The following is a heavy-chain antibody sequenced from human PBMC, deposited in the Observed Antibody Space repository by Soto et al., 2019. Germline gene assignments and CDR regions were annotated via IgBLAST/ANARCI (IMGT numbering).Heavy chain of an antibody. V-gene: IGHV4-30-4*01. J-gene: IGHJ5*02. Sequence: SETLSLTCTVSGGSISSGDYYWSWIRQPPGKGLEWIGYIYYSGSTYYNPSLKSRVTISVDTSKNQFSLKLSSVTAADTAVYYCAREYYYGSERQYNWFDPWGQGTLVTRLL. CDR2: IYYSGST. CDR3: AREYYYGSERQYNWFDP. D-gene: IGHD3-10*01. CDR1: GGSISSGDYY.